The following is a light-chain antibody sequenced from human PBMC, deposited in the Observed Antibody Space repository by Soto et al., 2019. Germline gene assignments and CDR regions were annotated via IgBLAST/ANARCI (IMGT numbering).Light chain of an antibody. J-gene: IGKJ5*01. CDR3: LQRSSWPIT. CDR2: DAS. V-gene: IGKV3-11*01. Sequence: EIVLTQSPATLSVSPGERATLSCRASQSVSSNLAWYQQKPGQAPRLLIYDASSRATGIPARFSGSGSGTDFTLTISRLEPEDFAVYYCLQRSSWPITFGQGTRLEIK. CDR1: QSVSSN.